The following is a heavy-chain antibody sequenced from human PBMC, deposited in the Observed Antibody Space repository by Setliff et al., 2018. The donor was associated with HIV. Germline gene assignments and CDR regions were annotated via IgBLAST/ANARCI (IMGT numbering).Heavy chain of an antibody. V-gene: IGHV1-8*01. J-gene: IGHJ5*02. CDR1: GYTFTSND. D-gene: IGHD3-10*01. Sequence: ASVKVSCKASGYTFTSNDINWVRQATGQGLEWMGWMNPNSGNTGYAQKFQGRVTMTRSTSFSTAYMELSNLTSEDTAIYYCARKHKVSLGRGIVVLWGFDPWGQGTLVTVSS. CDR2: MNPNSGNT. CDR3: ARKHKVSLGRGIVVLWGFDP.